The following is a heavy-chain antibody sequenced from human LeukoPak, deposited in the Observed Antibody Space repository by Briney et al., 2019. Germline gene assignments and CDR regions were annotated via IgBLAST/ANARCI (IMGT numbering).Heavy chain of an antibody. CDR1: GFTFSNAW. CDR3: TTDLELLWFGELLSNDAFDI. V-gene: IGHV3-15*01. Sequence: GGSLRLSCAASGFTFSNAWMSWVRQAPGKGLEWVGRIKSKTDGGTTDYAAPVKGRFTISRDDSKNTLYLQMNSLKTEDTAVHYCTTDLELLWFGELLSNDAFDIWGQGTMVTVSS. CDR2: IKSKTDGGTT. D-gene: IGHD3-10*01. J-gene: IGHJ3*02.